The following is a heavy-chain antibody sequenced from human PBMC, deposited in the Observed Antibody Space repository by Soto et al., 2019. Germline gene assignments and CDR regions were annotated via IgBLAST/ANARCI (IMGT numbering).Heavy chain of an antibody. Sequence: QVQLVQSGAEVKKPGSSVKVSCKASGGTFSSYAISWVRQAPGQGLEWMGGIIPSFGTANYAQKFQGRVTITAEESTSTAYMELSSLRSEDTAVYYCARAPSIVGATPHPRLGAFDIWGQGTMVTVAS. J-gene: IGHJ3*02. D-gene: IGHD1-26*01. CDR2: IIPSFGTA. CDR1: GGTFSSYA. CDR3: ARAPSIVGATPHPRLGAFDI. V-gene: IGHV1-69*01.